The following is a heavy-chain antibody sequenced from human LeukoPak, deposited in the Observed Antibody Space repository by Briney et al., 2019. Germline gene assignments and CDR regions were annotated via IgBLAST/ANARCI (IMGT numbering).Heavy chain of an antibody. D-gene: IGHD3-10*01. V-gene: IGHV4-61*02. J-gene: IGHJ5*02. CDR1: RDSISSGGYY. CDR2: MYTTGNT. CDR3: ARDRGISVARGVPSWFDP. Sequence: SETLSLTCTVSRDSISSGGYYWTWIRQPAGKGLEWIGRMYTTGNTDYNPSLKSRVTISVDTSKNQFSLKLSSVSAADTAVYYCARDRGISVARGVPSWFDPWGQGTLVTVSS.